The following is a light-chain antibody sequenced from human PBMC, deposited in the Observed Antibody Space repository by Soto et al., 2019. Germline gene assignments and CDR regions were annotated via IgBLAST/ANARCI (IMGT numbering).Light chain of an antibody. CDR2: GAS. Sequence: EIVMTQSPATLSVSPGERATLSCRASQSVGSSLAWYQQKPGQAPRLLIFGASTRATGIPARFSGSGSGTEFTLTISSLQSEDFAVYYCQQYNNWPPVTFGQGTKLEIK. CDR1: QSVGSS. V-gene: IGKV3-15*01. J-gene: IGKJ2*01. CDR3: QQYNNWPPVT.